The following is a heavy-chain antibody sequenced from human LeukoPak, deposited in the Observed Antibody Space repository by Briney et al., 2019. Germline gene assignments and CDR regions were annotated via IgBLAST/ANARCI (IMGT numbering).Heavy chain of an antibody. Sequence: GGSLRLSCAASGFTFSSYWMHWVRQASGKGLVWVSRINSDGSSTSYADSVKGRFTISRDNAKNTLYLQMNSLRAEGTAVYYCAREYRVEMLYYGMDVWGQGTTVTVSS. CDR3: AREYRVEMLYYGMDV. V-gene: IGHV3-74*01. D-gene: IGHD5-24*01. J-gene: IGHJ6*02. CDR2: INSDGSST. CDR1: GFTFSSYW.